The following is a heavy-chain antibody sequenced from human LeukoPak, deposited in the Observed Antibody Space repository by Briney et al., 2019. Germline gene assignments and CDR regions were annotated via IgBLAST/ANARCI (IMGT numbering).Heavy chain of an antibody. D-gene: IGHD3-9*01. CDR1: GFTFSSYW. CDR2: IKQDGSEK. Sequence: PGGSLRLSCAASGFTFSSYWMSWVRQAPGKGLEWVANIKQDGSEKYYVDSVKGRFTISRDNAKNSLYLQMNSLRAEDTAVYYCARTYYDILTGQDAFDIWGQGTMVTVSS. V-gene: IGHV3-7*01. CDR3: ARTYYDILTGQDAFDI. J-gene: IGHJ3*02.